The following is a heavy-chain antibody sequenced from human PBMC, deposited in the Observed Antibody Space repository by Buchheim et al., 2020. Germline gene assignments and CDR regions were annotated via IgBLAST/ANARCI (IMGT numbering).Heavy chain of an antibody. J-gene: IGHJ4*02. CDR2: VSGSSSNT. V-gene: IGHV3-23*01. CDR3: ARGFVGSGWSNTYYFDY. Sequence: EVQLLESGGGLVQPGGSLRLSCAASGFTFSSYAMSWVRQAPGKGLEWVSGVSGSSSNTYYADSVKGRFTISRDNSKNTLYLQMNSLRAEDTAVYYCARGFVGSGWSNTYYFDYWGQGTL. D-gene: IGHD6-19*01. CDR1: GFTFSSYA.